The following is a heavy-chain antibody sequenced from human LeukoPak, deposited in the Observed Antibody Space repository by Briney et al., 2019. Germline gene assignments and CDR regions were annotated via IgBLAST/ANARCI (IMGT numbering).Heavy chain of an antibody. CDR3: ARGYDYGDYVST. CDR2: INPNSGGT. CDR1: GYTFTGYY. J-gene: IGHJ5*02. V-gene: IGHV1-2*02. Sequence: ASVKVSCKASGYTFTGYYMHWVRQAPGQGLEWMGWINPNSGGTNYAQKFQGRVTRTRDTSISTAYMELSRLRSDDTAVYYCARGYDYGDYVSTWGQGTLVTVSS. D-gene: IGHD4-17*01.